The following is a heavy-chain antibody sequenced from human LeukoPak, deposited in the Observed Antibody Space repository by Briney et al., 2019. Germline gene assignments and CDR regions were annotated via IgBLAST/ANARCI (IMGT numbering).Heavy chain of an antibody. J-gene: IGHJ4*02. CDR3: AKDGSPDFDWLLSEKYFDY. CDR2: ISGSGGRT. D-gene: IGHD3-9*01. V-gene: IGHV3-23*01. CDR1: GFTFSNYA. Sequence: GGSLRLSCAASGFTFSNYAMSWVRQAPGKGLEWVSSISGSGGRTYYADSVKGRFTISRDNSKNTLSLQMNSLRGEDTAVYYCAKDGSPDFDWLLSEKYFDYWGQGTLVTVSS.